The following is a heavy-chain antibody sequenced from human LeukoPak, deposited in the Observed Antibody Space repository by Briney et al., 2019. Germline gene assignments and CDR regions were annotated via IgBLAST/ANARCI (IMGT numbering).Heavy chain of an antibody. D-gene: IGHD7-27*01. V-gene: IGHV1-2*02. CDR3: ARDYRTGFDY. Sequence: ASVKVSCKASGYTFTGYYAHWVRQAPGQGLEWMGRINPNSGGTNYAQKFQGRVTMTRDTSTTTAYMELRSLRSDDTAVYYCARDYRTGFDYWGQGTLVTVSS. CDR1: GYTFTGYY. CDR2: INPNSGGT. J-gene: IGHJ4*02.